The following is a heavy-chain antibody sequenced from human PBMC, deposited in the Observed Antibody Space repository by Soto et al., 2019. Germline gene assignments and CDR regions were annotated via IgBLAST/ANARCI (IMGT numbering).Heavy chain of an antibody. V-gene: IGHV4-30-4*01. CDR3: ASIVVVPAATIYYYYGMDV. Sequence: QVQLQESGPGLVKPSQTLSLTCTVSGGSISSGDYYWSWIRQPPGKGLEWIGYIYYSGSTYYNPSLKSRVTISVDTSKNQFSLKLSSVTAADTAVYYCASIVVVPAATIYYYYGMDVWGQGPTVTVSS. D-gene: IGHD2-2*01. CDR1: GGSISSGDYY. J-gene: IGHJ6*02. CDR2: IYYSGST.